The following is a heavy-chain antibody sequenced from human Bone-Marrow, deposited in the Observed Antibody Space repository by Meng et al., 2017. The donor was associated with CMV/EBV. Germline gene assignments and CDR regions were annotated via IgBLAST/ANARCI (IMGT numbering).Heavy chain of an antibody. Sequence: GESLKISCAASGFTFSDTEMNWVRQAPGEGLEWVSYISSSGSPIYYADSVKGRFTSARDNAKNSLFLQMNSLRAEDTAVYYWERGGNCTSTMCYNLDAFDIWGQGTVVNVSS. CDR3: ERGGNCTSTMCYNLDAFDI. V-gene: IGHV3-48*03. CDR2: ISSSGSPI. CDR1: GFTFSDTE. D-gene: IGHD2-2*02. J-gene: IGHJ3*02.